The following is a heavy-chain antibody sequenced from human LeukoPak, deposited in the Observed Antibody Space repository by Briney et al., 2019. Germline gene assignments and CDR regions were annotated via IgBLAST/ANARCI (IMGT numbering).Heavy chain of an antibody. CDR3: ARLEEGSSGPYDY. Sequence: PSETLSLTCTVSGGSISSSSYYWGWIRQPPGKGLEWIGSIYYSGSTYYNPSLKSRVTISVDTSKNQFSLRLSSVTAADTAVYYCARLEEGSSGPYDYWGQGTLVTASS. CDR1: GGSISSSSYY. D-gene: IGHD5-18*01. V-gene: IGHV4-39*07. J-gene: IGHJ4*02. CDR2: IYYSGST.